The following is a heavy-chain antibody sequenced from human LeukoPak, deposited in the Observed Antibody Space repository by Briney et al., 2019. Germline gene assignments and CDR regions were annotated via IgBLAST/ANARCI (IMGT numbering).Heavy chain of an antibody. CDR3: ARGPNYGGNSKDFDY. D-gene: IGHD4-23*01. J-gene: IGHJ4*02. V-gene: IGHV4-34*01. Sequence: PSETLSLTCAVYGGSFSGYYWSWIRQPPGKGLEWIGEINHSETTNYNPSLKSRVTISLDTSKNQFSLKLSSVTAADTAVYYCARGPNYGGNSKDFDYWGQGTLVTVSS. CDR2: INHSETT. CDR1: GGSFSGYY.